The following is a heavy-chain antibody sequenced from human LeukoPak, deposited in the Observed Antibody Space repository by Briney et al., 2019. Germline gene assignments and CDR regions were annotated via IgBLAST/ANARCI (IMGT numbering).Heavy chain of an antibody. V-gene: IGHV3-74*01. CDR3: ARDVPPGPSEGMDV. CDR1: GFTFSSYW. CDR2: INSDGSTT. J-gene: IGHJ6*02. D-gene: IGHD1-14*01. Sequence: GGSLRLSCAASGFTFSSYWMHWVRQAPGKGLGWVSRINSDGSTTSYAYSVKGRFTISRDNAKNTLYLQMNSLRAEDTAVYYCARDVPPGPSEGMDVWGQGTTVTVSS.